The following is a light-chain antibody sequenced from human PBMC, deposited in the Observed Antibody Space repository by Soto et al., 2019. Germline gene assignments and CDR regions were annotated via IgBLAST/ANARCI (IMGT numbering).Light chain of an antibody. CDR1: QSINNY. J-gene: IGKJ2*01. V-gene: IGKV1-39*01. CDR2: AAS. CDR3: QQRYSIPYT. Sequence: DNQLTQSPSSLSASVGDRVTITCRASQSINNYLNGYQQKPGKAPKLLIYAASSLQSGVPSRFSGIGSGTDFPLTISSVEPEDFATYYCQQRYSIPYTFGQGTKLEIK.